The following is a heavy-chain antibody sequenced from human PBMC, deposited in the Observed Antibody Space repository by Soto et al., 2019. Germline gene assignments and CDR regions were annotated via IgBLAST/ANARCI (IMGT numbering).Heavy chain of an antibody. CDR3: AQEDGAGFKS. D-gene: IGHD1-26*01. J-gene: IGHJ4*02. Sequence: QVHLVQSGAEMKKPGSSVKVSCKVSGGDLRNSGISWVRQAPGQGLEWMGGIFPLLAMVDYSQKFQGRVTITADESTSTAYLDLGSLKSEATAVYYCAQEDGAGFKSWGQGTLVIVSS. CDR1: GGDLRNSG. V-gene: IGHV1-69*04. CDR2: IFPLLAMV.